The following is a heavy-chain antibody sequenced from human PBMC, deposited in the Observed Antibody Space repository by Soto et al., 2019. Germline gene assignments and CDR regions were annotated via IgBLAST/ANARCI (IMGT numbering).Heavy chain of an antibody. J-gene: IGHJ6*03. CDR3: ARFECQASGGSCSSGYYYYYMDV. D-gene: IGHD2-15*01. Sequence: GGSLRLSCAASGFSINNYDMNWVRQAPGKGLEWVSSISRSGTYIYYADSVKGRFTISRDNAENSLYLQMNSLRAEDTALYYCARFECQASGGSCSSGYYYYYMDVWGTGTTVTVSS. CDR1: GFSINNYD. V-gene: IGHV3-21*01. CDR2: ISRSGTYI.